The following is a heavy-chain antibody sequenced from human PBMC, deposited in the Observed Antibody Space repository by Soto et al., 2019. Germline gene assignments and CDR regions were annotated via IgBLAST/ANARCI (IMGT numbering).Heavy chain of an antibody. V-gene: IGHV6-1*01. CDR1: GDSVSSNSAA. CDR2: TYYRSKWYK. Sequence: PSETLSLTCAISGDSVSSNSAAWNWIRQSPSRGLEWLGRTYYRSKWYKDYAVSVKSRITINPDTSKNQFSLQLNSVTPEDTAVCYCARGDSSGWSRGGFDYWGQGTLVTVSS. J-gene: IGHJ4*02. D-gene: IGHD6-19*01. CDR3: ARGDSSGWSRGGFDY.